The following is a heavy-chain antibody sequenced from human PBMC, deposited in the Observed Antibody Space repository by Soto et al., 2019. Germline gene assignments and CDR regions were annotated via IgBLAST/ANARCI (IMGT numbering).Heavy chain of an antibody. Sequence: QVQLVESGGGLVKPGGSLRLSCAASGFTFSDYYMSWIRQAQGKGLEWVSYISSSGSTIYYADSVKGRFTISRDNAKNSLYLQMNSLRAEDTAVYYCATERTEEMATIGPFDYWGQGTLVTVSS. D-gene: IGHD5-12*01. J-gene: IGHJ4*02. CDR1: GFTFSDYY. CDR3: ATERTEEMATIGPFDY. CDR2: ISSSGSTI. V-gene: IGHV3-11*01.